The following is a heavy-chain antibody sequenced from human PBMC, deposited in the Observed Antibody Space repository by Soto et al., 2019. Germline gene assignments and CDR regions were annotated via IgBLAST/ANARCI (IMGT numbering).Heavy chain of an antibody. CDR2: IESKTDGGTT. V-gene: IGHV3-15*07. J-gene: IGHJ5*02. D-gene: IGHD2-21*01. CDR1: GFTFSNAW. CDR3: TTVIGSGGP. Sequence: GGSLRLSCAASGFTFSNAWMNWVRQAPGKGLEWVGGIESKTDGGTTDYAAPVKGRFTISRDDSKNTLYLQMNSLKTEDTAVYYCTTVIGSGGPWGQGTLVTVSS.